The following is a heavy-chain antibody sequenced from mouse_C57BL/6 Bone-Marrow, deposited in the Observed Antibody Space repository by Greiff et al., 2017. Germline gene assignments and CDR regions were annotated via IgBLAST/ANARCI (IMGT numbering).Heavy chain of an antibody. Sequence: QVQLQQPGAELVKPGASVKMSCKASGYTFTSYWITWVKQRPGQGLEWIGAVYPGSGSTTYNEKFKSKATLTVDTSSSTAYMPLSSLTSEDSAVXYCARSRWLTTNYAMDYWGQGTSVTVSS. V-gene: IGHV1-55*01. D-gene: IGHD2-3*01. CDR1: GYTFTSYW. J-gene: IGHJ4*01. CDR2: VYPGSGST. CDR3: ARSRWLTTNYAMDY.